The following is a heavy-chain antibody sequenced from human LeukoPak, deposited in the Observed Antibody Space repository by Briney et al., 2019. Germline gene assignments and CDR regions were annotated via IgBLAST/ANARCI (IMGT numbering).Heavy chain of an antibody. V-gene: IGHV1-69*11. J-gene: IGHJ4*02. D-gene: IGHD3-10*01. CDR3: ASRWFGESMDDH. CDR1: GGTFSSYA. CDR2: IIPLLRTA. Sequence: SVKLCCKASGGTFSSYAISWVRQAPGQGLGWMRWIIPLLRTANSAQKLQRRVTITPDESTSTAYMELSSLRAEDTAVYDCASRWFGESMDDHGAQETRVTVPS.